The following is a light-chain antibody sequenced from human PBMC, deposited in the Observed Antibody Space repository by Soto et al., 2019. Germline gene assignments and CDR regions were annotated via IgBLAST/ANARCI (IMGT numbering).Light chain of an antibody. CDR3: QQYGSSPRS. CDR1: QSVSSSY. J-gene: IGKJ5*01. Sequence: IVLTQSPGTLSLSPGDRATLSCRASQSVSSSYLAWYQPKPGQAPRLLIYGASSRATGIPDRFSGSGSGTDFTLTISRLEPEDFAVYYCQQYGSSPRSFGQGTRLEIK. CDR2: GAS. V-gene: IGKV3-20*01.